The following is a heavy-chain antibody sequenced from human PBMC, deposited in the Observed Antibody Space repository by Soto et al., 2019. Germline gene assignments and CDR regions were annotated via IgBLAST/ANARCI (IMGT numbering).Heavy chain of an antibody. Sequence: PSETLSLTCTVSGGSISSYYWSWIRQPPGKGLEWIGYIYYSGSTNYNPSLKSRVTISVDTSKNQFSLKLSSVTVADTAVYYCARGLRGVTRYYFDYWGQGTLVTVSS. V-gene: IGHV4-59*01. J-gene: IGHJ4*02. CDR1: GGSISSYY. CDR2: IYYSGST. D-gene: IGHD3-10*01. CDR3: ARGLRGVTRYYFDY.